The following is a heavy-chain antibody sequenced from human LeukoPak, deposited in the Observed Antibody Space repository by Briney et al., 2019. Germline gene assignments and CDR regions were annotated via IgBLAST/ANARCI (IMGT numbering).Heavy chain of an antibody. Sequence: GGSLRLSCAASGFTFSSYEMNWVRQAPGKGLGWVSYISSSGGSIYYADSLKGRFTISRDNAKNSLYLQMTSLRAEDTGVYYCARGSYRPDYWGQGTLVTVSS. D-gene: IGHD1-26*01. CDR1: GFTFSSYE. CDR3: ARGSYRPDY. J-gene: IGHJ4*02. CDR2: ISSSGGSI. V-gene: IGHV3-48*03.